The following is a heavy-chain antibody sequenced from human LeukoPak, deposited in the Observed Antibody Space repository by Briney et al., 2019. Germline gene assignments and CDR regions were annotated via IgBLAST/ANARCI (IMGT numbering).Heavy chain of an antibody. CDR3: ARDAPKDYYYYYGMDV. CDR1: GFSFSTYA. J-gene: IGHJ6*02. V-gene: IGHV3-23*01. CDR2: VSGDGGIT. Sequence: GGSLRLSCAASGFSFSTYAMSWFRQAPGEGLEWVSAVSGDGGITYYADSVKGRFTISRDNSKNTLYLQMDSLRAEDTAVYYCARDAPKDYYYYYGMDVWGQGTTVTVSS.